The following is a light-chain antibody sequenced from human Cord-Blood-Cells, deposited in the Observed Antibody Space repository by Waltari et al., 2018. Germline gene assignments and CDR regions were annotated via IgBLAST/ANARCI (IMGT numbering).Light chain of an antibody. V-gene: IGKV1-12*01. Sequence: DIQMTQSPSSVSASVGDRVTITCRASQGISSWLAWYQKKPGKAPKLLIYAASRWHSGVPSRFSGSGSGTDFTLTISSLQPEDFATYYCQQANSFPFTFGPGTKVDIK. CDR2: AAS. CDR1: QGISSW. J-gene: IGKJ3*01. CDR3: QQANSFPFT.